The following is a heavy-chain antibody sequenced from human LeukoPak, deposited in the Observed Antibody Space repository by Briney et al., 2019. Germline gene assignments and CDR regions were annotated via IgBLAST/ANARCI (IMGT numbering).Heavy chain of an antibody. V-gene: IGHV3-9*01. CDR1: GFTFDDYA. CDR3: AKDRGYSYGSPQGIAVAGTDY. D-gene: IGHD6-19*01. J-gene: IGHJ4*02. CDR2: ISWNSGSI. Sequence: GRSLRLSCAASGFTFDDYAMHWVRHAPGKGLEWVSGISWNSGSIGYADSVKGRFTISRDNAKNSLYLQMNSLRAEDTALYYCAKDRGYSYGSPQGIAVAGTDYWGQGTLVTVSS.